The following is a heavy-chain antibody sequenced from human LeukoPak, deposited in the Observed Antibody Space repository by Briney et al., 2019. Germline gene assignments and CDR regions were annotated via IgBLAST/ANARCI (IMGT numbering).Heavy chain of an antibody. CDR1: GYTFTSYA. CDR3: ARVLFSYGGNSVPNY. J-gene: IGHJ4*02. CDR2: INAGNGNT. D-gene: IGHD4-23*01. Sequence: PGASVKVSCKASGYTFTSYAMHWVRQAPGQRLEWMGWINAGNGNTKYSQKFQGRVTITRDTSASTAYMELSSLRSEDTAVYYCARVLFSYGGNSVPNYWGQGTLVTVSS. V-gene: IGHV1-3*01.